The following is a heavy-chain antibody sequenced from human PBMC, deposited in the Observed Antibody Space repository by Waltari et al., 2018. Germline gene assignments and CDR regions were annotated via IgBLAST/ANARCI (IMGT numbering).Heavy chain of an antibody. D-gene: IGHD1-26*01. Sequence: QLQLQESGPGLVKPSETLSLTCTVSGGSISSSSYYWGWIRQPPGKGLEGIGSIYYSASTYYNPSLKSRVTISVDTSKNQFSLKLSSVTAADTAVYYCARRPGIVGATGFDYWGQGTLVTVSS. V-gene: IGHV4-39*01. CDR1: GGSISSSSYY. J-gene: IGHJ4*02. CDR2: IYYSAST. CDR3: ARRPGIVGATGFDY.